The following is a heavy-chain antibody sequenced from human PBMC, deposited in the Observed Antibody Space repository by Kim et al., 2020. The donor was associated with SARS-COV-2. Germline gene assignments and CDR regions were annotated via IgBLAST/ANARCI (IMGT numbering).Heavy chain of an antibody. CDR2: INSDGSST. CDR3: ARDITYYDILTGYSDAFDI. CDR1: GFTFSSYW. J-gene: IGHJ3*02. V-gene: IGHV3-74*01. D-gene: IGHD3-9*01. Sequence: GGSLRLSCAASGFTFSSYWMHWVRQAPGKGLVWVSRINSDGSSTSYADSVKGRFTISRDNAKNTLYLQMNSLRAEDTAVYYCARDITYYDILTGYSDAFDIWGQGTMVTVSS.